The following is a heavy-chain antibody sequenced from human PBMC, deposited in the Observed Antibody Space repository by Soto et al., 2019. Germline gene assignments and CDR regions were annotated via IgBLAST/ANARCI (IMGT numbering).Heavy chain of an antibody. Sequence: QVLLQESGPGLVKPSQTLSLTCTVSGGSISSGDYNWSWIRQSPGKGLEWIGHIYDSWSTYNNPSLQSRVTISVDTSKNQCSLNLSSVTAADTAVYYCARGPSGDKVDYWGQGTLVTVSS. J-gene: IGHJ4*02. CDR1: GGSISSGDYN. D-gene: IGHD7-27*01. V-gene: IGHV4-30-4*01. CDR3: ARGPSGDKVDY. CDR2: IYDSWST.